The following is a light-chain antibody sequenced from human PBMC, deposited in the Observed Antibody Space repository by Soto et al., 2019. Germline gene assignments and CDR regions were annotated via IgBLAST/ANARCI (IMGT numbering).Light chain of an antibody. V-gene: IGKV3-20*01. CDR1: QSVSSSY. CDR3: QQYGSSPPLT. J-gene: IGKJ4*01. Sequence: EFVLTQSPGTLSLSPGERATLSCRASQSVSSSYLAWYQQKPGQPPRILIYGASTTATGIPDRFSGSGSGTDFTLTIIRLEPEDFAVYYCQQYGSSPPLTFGGGTKVEI. CDR2: GAS.